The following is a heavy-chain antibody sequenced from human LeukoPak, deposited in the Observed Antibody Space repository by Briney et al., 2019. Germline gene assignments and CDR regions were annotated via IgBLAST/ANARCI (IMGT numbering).Heavy chain of an antibody. D-gene: IGHD2-15*01. CDR2: IYYSGST. J-gene: IGHJ3*02. Sequence: PSKTLSLTCTVSGGSISSYYWSWIRQPPGKGLEWIGYIYYSGSTNYNPSLKSRVTLSVDTSKNQFSLKLSSVTAADTAVYYCARESYCSGGSCYMVDAFDIWGQGTMVTVPS. V-gene: IGHV4-59*01. CDR3: ARESYCSGGSCYMVDAFDI. CDR1: GGSISSYY.